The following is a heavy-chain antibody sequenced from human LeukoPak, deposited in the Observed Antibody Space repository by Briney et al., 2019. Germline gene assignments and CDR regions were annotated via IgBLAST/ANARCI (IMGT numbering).Heavy chain of an antibody. J-gene: IGHJ3*02. CDR2: IRSKAYGGTT. V-gene: IGHV3-49*04. CDR3: TSFYYYGSGSYYNVYGAFDI. CDR1: GFTFGDYA. D-gene: IGHD3-10*01. Sequence: GRSLRLSCTASGFTFGDYAMSWVRQAPGKGLEWGGFIRSKAYGGTTEYAASVKGRFTISRDDSKSIAYLQMNSLKTEDTAVYYCTSFYYYGSGSYYNVYGAFDIWGQGTMVTVSS.